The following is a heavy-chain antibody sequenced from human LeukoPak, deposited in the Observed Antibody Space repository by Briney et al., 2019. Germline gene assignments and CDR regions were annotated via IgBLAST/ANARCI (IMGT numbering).Heavy chain of an antibody. Sequence: GGSLRLSCAASGFTFSSYEMNWVRQAPGKGLEWVSYISSSGSTIYYADSVKGRFTISRDNAKNSLYLQMNSLRAEDTAVYYCARGPRGYSGYDIYFDYWGQGTLVTVSS. CDR1: GFTFSSYE. J-gene: IGHJ4*02. CDR2: ISSSGSTI. CDR3: ARGPRGYSGYDIYFDY. V-gene: IGHV3-48*03. D-gene: IGHD5-12*01.